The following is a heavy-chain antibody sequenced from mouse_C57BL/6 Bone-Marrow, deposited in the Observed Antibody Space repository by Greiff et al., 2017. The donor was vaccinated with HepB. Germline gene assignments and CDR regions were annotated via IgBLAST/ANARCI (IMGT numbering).Heavy chain of an antibody. CDR1: GYTFTDYY. V-gene: IGHV1-76*01. J-gene: IGHJ2*01. Sequence: VQLQQSGAELVRPGASVKLSCKASGYTFTDYYINWVKQRPGQGLEWIARIYPGSGNTYYNEKFKGKATLTAEKSSSTAYMQLSSLTSEDSAVYFCARSPYYYGSSSYYFDYWGQGTTLTVSS. CDR2: IYPGSGNT. D-gene: IGHD1-1*01. CDR3: ARSPYYYGSSSYYFDY.